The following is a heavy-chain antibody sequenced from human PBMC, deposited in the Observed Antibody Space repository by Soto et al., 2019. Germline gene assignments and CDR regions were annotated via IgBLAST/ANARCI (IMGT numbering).Heavy chain of an antibody. CDR2: ISYDGSNK. J-gene: IGHJ3*02. V-gene: IGHV3-30*03. Sequence: GGSLRLSCAASGFTFSSYGMHWVRQAPGKGLEWVAVISYDGSNKYYADSVKGRFTISRDNSKNTLYLQMNSLRAEDTAVYYCARRPDAFDIWGRGTMVTVSS. CDR3: ARRPDAFDI. CDR1: GFTFSSYG.